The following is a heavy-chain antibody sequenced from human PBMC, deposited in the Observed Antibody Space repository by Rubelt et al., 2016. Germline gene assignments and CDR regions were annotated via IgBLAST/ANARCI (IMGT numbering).Heavy chain of an antibody. CDR1: GFTFSSYA. V-gene: IGHV3-23*04. Sequence: VQLVESGGGLVKPGGSLRLSCAASGFTFSSYAMSWVRQAPGKGLEWVSAISGSGGSTYYAESVKGRFTISRDNANNSFYLQMNGLRDEDTAVYYCTSRVRGLQIWGQGILVTVSS. CDR2: ISGSGGST. CDR3: TSRVRGLQI. D-gene: IGHD3-10*01. J-gene: IGHJ4*02.